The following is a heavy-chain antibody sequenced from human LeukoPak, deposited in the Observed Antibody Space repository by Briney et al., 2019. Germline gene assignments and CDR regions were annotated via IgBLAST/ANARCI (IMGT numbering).Heavy chain of an antibody. CDR2: ISGSGGTT. J-gene: IGHJ6*02. V-gene: IGHV3-23*01. Sequence: QSGGPLRLSCAPSGFPFSTYPMTWAPQAPGEGLEWVSGISGSGGTTFYADSVKGRFTISRDNSKNTLYLQMSSLRAEDTAVYYCVKGYGMDVWGQGTTVTVSS. CDR1: GFPFSTYP. CDR3: VKGYGMDV.